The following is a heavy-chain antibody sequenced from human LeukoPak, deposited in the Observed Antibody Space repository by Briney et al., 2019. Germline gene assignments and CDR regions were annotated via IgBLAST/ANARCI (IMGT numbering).Heavy chain of an antibody. J-gene: IGHJ4*02. CDR3: ARGDSFGSGSLAPPRY. V-gene: IGHV4-34*01. CDR1: GGSFSGYY. Sequence: PSETLSLTCAVYGGSFSGYYWSWIRRPPGKGLEWIGEINHSGSTNYNPSLKSRVTISVDTSKNQFSLKLSSVTAADTAVYYCARGDSFGSGSLAPPRYSGQGTLVTVSS. D-gene: IGHD3-10*01. CDR2: INHSGST.